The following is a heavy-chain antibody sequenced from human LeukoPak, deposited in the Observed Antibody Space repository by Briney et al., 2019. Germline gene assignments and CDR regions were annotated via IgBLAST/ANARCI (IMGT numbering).Heavy chain of an antibody. J-gene: IGHJ6*02. D-gene: IGHD6-13*01. CDR1: GYTFTSYG. Sequence: ASVTVSCKASGYTFTSYGISWVRQAPGQGLEWMGWISAYNGNTNYAQELQGRVTMTTDTSTSTAYMELRSLRSDDTAVYYCARSSIAAAGTGQQRGPGYYYYYGMDVWGQGTTVTVSS. CDR3: ARSSIAAAGTGQQRGPGYYYYYGMDV. CDR2: ISAYNGNT. V-gene: IGHV1-18*01.